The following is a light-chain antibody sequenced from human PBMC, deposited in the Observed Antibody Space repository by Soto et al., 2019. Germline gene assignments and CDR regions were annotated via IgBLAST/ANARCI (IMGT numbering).Light chain of an antibody. Sequence: DIQMTQSPSSVSASVGDRVTITCRASQDISSWLAWYQQKPGKAPKLLIYSASSLQSGVPSRFIGRGSGTDFTLTVSSLQPEDFATYYCQQTNSFPRTFGQGTRLEIK. CDR2: SAS. V-gene: IGKV1-12*01. CDR1: QDISSW. J-gene: IGKJ5*01. CDR3: QQTNSFPRT.